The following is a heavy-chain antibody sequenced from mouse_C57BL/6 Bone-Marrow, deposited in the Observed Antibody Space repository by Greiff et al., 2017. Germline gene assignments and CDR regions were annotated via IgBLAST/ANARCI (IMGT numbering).Heavy chain of an antibody. CDR2: IYPRSGNT. J-gene: IGHJ4*01. CDR3: ARPYYCGSSQSFYAMDY. D-gene: IGHD1-1*01. Sequence: VQRVESGAELARPGASVKLSCKASGYTFTSYGISWVKQRTGQGLEWIGEIYPRSGNTYYNEKFKGKATLTAAKSSSTAYMELRSLTSEDSAVYFCARPYYCGSSQSFYAMDYWGQGTSVTVSS. V-gene: IGHV1-81*01. CDR1: GYTFTSYG.